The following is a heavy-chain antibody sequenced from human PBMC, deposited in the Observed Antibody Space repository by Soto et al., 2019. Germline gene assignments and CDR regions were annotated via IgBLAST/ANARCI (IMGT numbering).Heavy chain of an antibody. J-gene: IGHJ4*02. D-gene: IGHD3-3*01. CDR3: ARDPAIFGVVIIPYFDY. CDR1: GFTFSSYA. CDR2: ISYDGSNK. Sequence: GGSLRLSCAASGFTFSSYAMHWVRQAPGKGLEWVAVISYDGSNKYYADSVKGRFTISRDNSKNTLYLQMNSLRAEDTAVYYCARDPAIFGVVIIPYFDYWGQGTLVTFSS. V-gene: IGHV3-30-3*01.